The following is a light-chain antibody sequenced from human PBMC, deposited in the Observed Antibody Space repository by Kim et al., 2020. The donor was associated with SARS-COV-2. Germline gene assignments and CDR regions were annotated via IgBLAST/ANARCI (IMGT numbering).Light chain of an antibody. V-gene: IGLV2-23*02. CDR1: SSDGGSYNL. CDR2: EVS. CDR3: CSYAGSSTLV. J-gene: IGLJ2*01. Sequence: GQSITISCTGTSSDGGSYNLVSWYQQHPGKAPKLMIYEVSKRPSGVSNRFSGSKSGNTASLTISGLQAEDEADYYCCSYAGSSTLVFGGGTQLTVL.